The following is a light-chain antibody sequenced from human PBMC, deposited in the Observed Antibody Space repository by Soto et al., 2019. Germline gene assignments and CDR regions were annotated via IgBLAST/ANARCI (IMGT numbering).Light chain of an antibody. CDR1: SSDVGAYNY. J-gene: IGLJ1*01. V-gene: IGLV2-14*01. Sequence: QSVLTQPPSASGSPGQSVAISCTGTSSDVGAYNYVSWYRQHPGKAPKLMIYEVSYRPSGVSNRFSGSKSGDTASLTISGLQAEDEAVYYCSSYSSSSTPYVFGTGTKVTVL. CDR3: SSYSSSSTPYV. CDR2: EVS.